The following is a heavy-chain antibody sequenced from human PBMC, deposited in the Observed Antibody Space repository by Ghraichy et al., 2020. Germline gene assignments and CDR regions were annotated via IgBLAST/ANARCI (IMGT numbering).Heavy chain of an antibody. Sequence: GESLNISCAASGFTFSNAWMTWVRQAPGKGLEWVGRIKSKPAGGTIDYASPVKGRFTISRDDSKSTLYLQMNSLKTEDTAMYYCTKYRYTTGATDPDYYFYDWGQGTLVTVSS. D-gene: IGHD1-1*01. CDR1: GFTFSNAW. CDR3: TKYRYTTGATDPDYYFYD. J-gene: IGHJ4*02. CDR2: IKSKPAGGTI. V-gene: IGHV3-15*01.